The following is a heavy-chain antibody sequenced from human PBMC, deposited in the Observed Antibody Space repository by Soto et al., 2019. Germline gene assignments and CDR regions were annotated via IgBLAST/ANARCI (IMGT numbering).Heavy chain of an antibody. CDR2: INQDGSEK. V-gene: IGHV3-7*01. CDR1: GFTFSTYW. Sequence: QSGGSLRLSCAASGFTFSTYWMDWVRQTPGKGLEWVANINQDGSEKNYVGSVKGRFTISRDNAKNSLFLQMSSLTAEDSALYYCLRSLNAWGQGTLVTVSS. D-gene: IGHD2-8*01. J-gene: IGHJ5*02. CDR3: LRSLNA.